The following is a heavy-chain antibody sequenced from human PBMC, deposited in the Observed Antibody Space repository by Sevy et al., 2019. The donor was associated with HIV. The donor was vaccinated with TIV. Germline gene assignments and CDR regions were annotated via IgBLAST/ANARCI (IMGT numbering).Heavy chain of an antibody. J-gene: IGHJ6*02. V-gene: IGHV1-18*01. CDR2: ISAYNGNT. CDR3: ARSVVRGVPSPYYYYGMDV. Sequence: ASVKVSCKASGYTFTGYGISWVRQAPGQGLEWMGWISAYNGNTNYAQKLQGRVTMTTDTSTSTAYMELRSLRSDDTAVYYCARSVVRGVPSPYYYYGMDVWGQGTTVTVSS. CDR1: GYTFTGYG. D-gene: IGHD3-10*01.